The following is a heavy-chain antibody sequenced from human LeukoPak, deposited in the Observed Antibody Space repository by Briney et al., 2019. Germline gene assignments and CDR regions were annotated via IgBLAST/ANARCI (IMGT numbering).Heavy chain of an antibody. V-gene: IGHV4-34*01. Sequence: SETQSLTCAVYGGSFSGYYWSWIRQPPGKGLEWIGEINNSGSTNYNPSLKSRGTISVDTAKTQFSLKLSSVTAADTAVYYCARGQRQLWLGRRGGYFDYWGQGTLVTVSS. D-gene: IGHD5-18*01. CDR2: INNSGST. CDR3: ARGQRQLWLGRRGGYFDY. CDR1: GGSFSGYY. J-gene: IGHJ4*02.